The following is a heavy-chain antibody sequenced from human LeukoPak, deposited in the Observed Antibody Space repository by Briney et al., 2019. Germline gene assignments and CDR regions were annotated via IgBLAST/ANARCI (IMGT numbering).Heavy chain of an antibody. Sequence: SVKVSCKASGGTIRGFAINWVRQAPGEGFEWMGRIDTMSGTTNYTQRLQGRVTMTTDESTTTAFMELSRLTAEDTALYYCTRGDDFLAAYNYMDVWGKGTSVIVSS. CDR2: IDTMSGTT. V-gene: IGHV1-69*05. CDR3: TRGDDFLAAYNYMDV. D-gene: IGHD3-9*01. CDR1: GGTIRGFA. J-gene: IGHJ6*04.